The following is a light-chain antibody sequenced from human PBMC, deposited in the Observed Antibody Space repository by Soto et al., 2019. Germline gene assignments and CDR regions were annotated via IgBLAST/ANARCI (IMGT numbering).Light chain of an antibody. CDR1: SSDVGSYNL. CDR3: CSYAGSSTFVL. J-gene: IGLJ2*01. CDR2: EVT. Sequence: QSALTQPASVSGSPGQSITISCTGASSDVGSYNLVSWYQQHPGKAPKLMIYEVTKRPSRVSSRFSGSKSGNTASLTISGVQAEDEADYYCCSYAGSSTFVLFGGVTKLTVL. V-gene: IGLV2-23*02.